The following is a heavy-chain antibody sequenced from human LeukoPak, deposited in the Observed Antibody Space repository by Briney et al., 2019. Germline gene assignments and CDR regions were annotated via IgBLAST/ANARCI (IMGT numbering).Heavy chain of an antibody. J-gene: IGHJ4*02. D-gene: IGHD6-19*01. V-gene: IGHV1-46*01. Sequence: GMRIINPSGGSTRYAQKFQARLTMTRDTSTSTVYMELSSLRSEDTAVYYCARDLQWTNFDYWGQGTLVTVSS. CDR2: INPSGGST. CDR3: ARDLQWTNFDY.